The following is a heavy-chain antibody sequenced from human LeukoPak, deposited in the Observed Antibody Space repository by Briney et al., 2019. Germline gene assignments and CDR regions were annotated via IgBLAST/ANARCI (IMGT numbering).Heavy chain of an antibody. CDR3: ARDTLGSSGYYYLDY. V-gene: IGHV3-33*01. J-gene: IGHJ4*02. CDR2: IWYDGSNK. Sequence: GRSLRLSCAASGFTFSSYGMHWVRQAPGKGLEWVAVIWYDGSNKYYADSVKGRFTTSRDNSKNTLYLQMNSLRAEDTAVYYCARDTLGSSGYYYLDYWGQGTLVTVSS. CDR1: GFTFSSYG. D-gene: IGHD3-22*01.